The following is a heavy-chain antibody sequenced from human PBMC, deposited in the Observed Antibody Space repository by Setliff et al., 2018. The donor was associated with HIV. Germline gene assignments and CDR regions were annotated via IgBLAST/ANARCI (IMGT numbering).Heavy chain of an antibody. D-gene: IGHD6-6*01. V-gene: IGHV4-31*03. CDR2: IFHSGDT. Sequence: SETLSLTCSVSGVTVGSGDYYWHWISRHPETALEWIGYIFHSGDTYYNPSLKSRITMSVDTSKNQFFLDLTSLTAADTAVYYCATRPRIAARPFDYWGQGMLVTVSS. CDR3: ATRPRIAARPFDY. CDR1: GVTVGSGDYY. J-gene: IGHJ4*02.